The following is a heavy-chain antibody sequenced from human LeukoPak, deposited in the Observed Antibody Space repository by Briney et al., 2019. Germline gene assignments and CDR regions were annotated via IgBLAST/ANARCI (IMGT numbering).Heavy chain of an antibody. J-gene: IGHJ5*02. CDR2: ISSSSSTI. D-gene: IGHD3-3*01. CDR1: GFTFSSYS. V-gene: IGHV3-48*04. Sequence: GGSLRLSCAASGFTFSSYSMNWVRQAPGKGLEWVSYISSSSSTIYYADSVKGRFTISRDNAKNSLYLQMNSLRAEDTAVYYCARVDSIFGVVSWFDPWGQGTLVTVSS. CDR3: ARVDSIFGVVSWFDP.